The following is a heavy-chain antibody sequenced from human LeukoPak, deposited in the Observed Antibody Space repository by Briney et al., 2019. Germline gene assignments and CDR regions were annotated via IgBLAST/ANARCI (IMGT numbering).Heavy chain of an antibody. Sequence: GGSLRLSGAASGFTFSNYWMHWVRQAPGKGLVWVSRINTDESHINYADSVKGRFTISRDNAKNTLYLQMNSLRVEDTGVYYCVRGKLVNAVGHFDNWGQGTLVTVSS. J-gene: IGHJ4*02. CDR2: INTDESHI. V-gene: IGHV3-74*01. CDR3: VRGKLVNAVGHFDN. CDR1: GFTFSNYW. D-gene: IGHD4-23*01.